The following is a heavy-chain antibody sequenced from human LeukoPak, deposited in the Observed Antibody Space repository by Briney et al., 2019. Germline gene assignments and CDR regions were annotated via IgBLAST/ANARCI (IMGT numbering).Heavy chain of an antibody. CDR2: ISYDGSNK. Sequence: GGSLRLSCAASGFTFNSYAMHWVRQAPGKGLEWVAVISYDGSNKYYADSVKGRFTISRDNSKNTLYLQMNSLRAEDTAVYYCAGDDYYGSGSYCFDYWGQGTLVTVSS. J-gene: IGHJ4*02. D-gene: IGHD3-10*01. CDR1: GFTFNSYA. V-gene: IGHV3-30-3*01. CDR3: AGDDYYGSGSYCFDY.